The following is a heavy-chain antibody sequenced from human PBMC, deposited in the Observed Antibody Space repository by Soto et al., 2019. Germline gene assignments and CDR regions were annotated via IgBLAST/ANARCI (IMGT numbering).Heavy chain of an antibody. V-gene: IGHV1-69*02. Sequence: QVQLVQSGTEVKKPGSSVKVSCKASGGTFRNYPINWVRQAPGHGLEWMGSIFPLTDIPDYAQNFQARLTISADKSTSTAYMELSSLTSDDTAMYFCSRGPFVVLNYFESWGQGTLVTVSS. J-gene: IGHJ4*02. CDR3: SRGPFVVLNYFES. CDR1: GGTFRNYP. CDR2: IFPLTDIP. D-gene: IGHD2-8*01.